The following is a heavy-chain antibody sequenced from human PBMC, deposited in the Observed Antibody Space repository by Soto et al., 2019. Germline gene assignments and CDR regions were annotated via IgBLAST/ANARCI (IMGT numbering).Heavy chain of an antibody. CDR3: AKDARYFDRASLDRWWYFDL. Sequence: QVQLVESGGGVVQPGRSLRLSCAASGFTFSSYGMHWVRQAPGKGLEWVAVISYDGSNKYYADSVKGRFTISRDNSKNTLYLQMNSLRAEDTAVYYCAKDARYFDRASLDRWWYFDLWGRGTLVTVSS. D-gene: IGHD3-9*01. J-gene: IGHJ2*01. V-gene: IGHV3-30*18. CDR2: ISYDGSNK. CDR1: GFTFSSYG.